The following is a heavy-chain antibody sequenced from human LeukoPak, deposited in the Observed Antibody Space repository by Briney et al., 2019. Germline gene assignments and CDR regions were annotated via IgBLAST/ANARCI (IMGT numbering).Heavy chain of an antibody. V-gene: IGHV3-7*01. CDR2: IKQDGSEK. CDR3: ARARGGIAAATFDY. J-gene: IGHJ4*02. CDR1: GFTFSSYW. Sequence: GGSLRLSCAASGFTFSSYWMSWVRKAPGKGQEWVANIKQDGSEKYYVDSVKGRFTISRDNAKNSLYLQMNSLRAEDTAVYYCARARGGIAAATFDYWGQGTLVTVSS. D-gene: IGHD6-13*01.